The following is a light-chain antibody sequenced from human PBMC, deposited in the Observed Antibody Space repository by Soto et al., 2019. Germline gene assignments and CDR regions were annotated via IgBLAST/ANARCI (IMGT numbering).Light chain of an antibody. CDR3: HQRSNWPRT. J-gene: IGKJ2*01. CDR1: QSVSSY. Sequence: EIVLTQSPATLSLSPGERATLSCRASQSVSSYLAWYQPKPGQAPRLLIYDASNRATGIPARFSGSGSGTDFTLTISSLEPEDLAVYYCHQRSNWPRTFGQGTKLEIK. V-gene: IGKV3-11*01. CDR2: DAS.